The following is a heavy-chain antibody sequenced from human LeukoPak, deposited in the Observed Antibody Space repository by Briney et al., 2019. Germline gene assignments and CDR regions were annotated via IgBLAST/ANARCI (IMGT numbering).Heavy chain of an antibody. D-gene: IGHD4-17*01. Sequence: ASLNLSRKASGYTFTSHRISRGRQAPGQGLEWMGWISTYNGNTNYAQKLQGRVSMTTDTSTSTAYMDLRSLRSDDTAVYYCASVTTVTTKGHGAFDIWGQGTMVTVSS. V-gene: IGHV1-18*01. CDR1: GYTFTSHR. CDR2: ISTYNGNT. J-gene: IGHJ3*02. CDR3: ASVTTVTTKGHGAFDI.